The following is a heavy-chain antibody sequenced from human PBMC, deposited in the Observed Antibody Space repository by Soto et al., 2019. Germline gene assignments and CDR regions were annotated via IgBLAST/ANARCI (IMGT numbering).Heavy chain of an antibody. D-gene: IGHD3-10*01. Sequence: PSEMLSLTCTVSGGSINYYSWSWIRQPPGKGLEYIGYIYYSGSTNYNPSLKSRVTISVDTSKNQFSLKLSSVTAADTAVYYCARETLSLSGSYYKNWFDPWGQGTLVTVS. CDR1: GGSINYYS. CDR2: IYYSGST. V-gene: IGHV4-59*01. J-gene: IGHJ5*02. CDR3: ARETLSLSGSYYKNWFDP.